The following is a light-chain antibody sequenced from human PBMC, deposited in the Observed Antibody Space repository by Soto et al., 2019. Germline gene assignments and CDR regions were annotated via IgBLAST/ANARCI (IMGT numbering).Light chain of an antibody. J-gene: IGKJ2*01. Sequence: DIVMTQSPDSLAVSLGERATINCKSSQSVLYSSNNKNYLAWYQQKPGQPPKLLIYWASTRESGVPDRFSGSGSGTDVTLTISRLQAEDVAVYYCQQYYSTSYTFGQGTKLEIK. CDR2: WAS. CDR3: QQYYSTSYT. CDR1: QSVLYSSNNKNY. V-gene: IGKV4-1*01.